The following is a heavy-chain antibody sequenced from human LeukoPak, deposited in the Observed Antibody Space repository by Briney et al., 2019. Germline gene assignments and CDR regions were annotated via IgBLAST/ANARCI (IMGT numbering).Heavy chain of an antibody. CDR3: ASCHCTNGVCYGECEYFQH. Sequence: ASVTVSCKASGYTFTNYYINWVRQAPGQGLEWMGWISAYNGNTNYAQKFQGRVTLTTDTSTSTACMELRSLRSDDTAVYYCASCHCTNGVCYGECEYFQHWGQGTLVTVSS. CDR1: GYTFTNYY. V-gene: IGHV1-18*01. J-gene: IGHJ1*01. CDR2: ISAYNGNT. D-gene: IGHD2-8*01.